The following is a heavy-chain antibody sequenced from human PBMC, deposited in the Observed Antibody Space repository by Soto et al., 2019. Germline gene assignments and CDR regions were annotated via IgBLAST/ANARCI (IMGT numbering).Heavy chain of an antibody. V-gene: IGHV1-69*02. J-gene: IGHJ3*01. D-gene: IGHD4-17*01. CDR3: ASNCLDYGGNSHDAFVV. CDR2: IIPILGIA. CDR1: GGTFSSYT. Sequence: QVQLVQSGAEVKKPGSSVKVSCKASGGTFSSYTISWVRQAPGQGLEWMGRIIPILGIANYAQKVQGRVTITADKSTSRTDMELSGLRSEDTAVNYCASNCLDYGGNSHDAFVVWGQGTVVTGSS.